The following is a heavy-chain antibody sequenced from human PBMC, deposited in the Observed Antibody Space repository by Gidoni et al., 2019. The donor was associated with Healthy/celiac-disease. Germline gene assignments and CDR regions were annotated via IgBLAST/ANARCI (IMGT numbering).Heavy chain of an antibody. V-gene: IGHV3-74*01. CDR3: AKRGGVTTGLDY. CDR2: INSDGSST. D-gene: IGHD4-17*01. J-gene: IGHJ4*02. Sequence: EVQLVESGGGLVQPGGSLRLSCAASGFTFSSYWMHWVLQAPGKGLVWVSRINSDGSSTSYADSVKGRFTISRENAKNTLYLQMNSLRAEDTAVYYCAKRGGVTTGLDYWGQGTLVTVSS. CDR1: GFTFSSYW.